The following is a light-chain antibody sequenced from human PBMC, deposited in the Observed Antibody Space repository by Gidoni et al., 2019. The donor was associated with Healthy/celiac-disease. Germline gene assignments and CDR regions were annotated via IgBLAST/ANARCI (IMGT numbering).Light chain of an antibody. J-gene: IGKJ1*01. CDR2: AAS. CDR1: QSISSY. CDR3: QQSYS. Sequence: DIQMTQSPSSLSASVGDRVTITCRASQSISSYLNWYQQKPGKAPKLLIYAASSLQSGVPSRCSGSGSGTDFTLTISSLKPEDFATYNCQQSYSFGQGTKVEIK. V-gene: IGKV1-39*01.